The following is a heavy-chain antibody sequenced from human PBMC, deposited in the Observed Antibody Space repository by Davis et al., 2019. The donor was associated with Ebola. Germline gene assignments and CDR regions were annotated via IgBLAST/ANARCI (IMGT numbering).Heavy chain of an antibody. CDR1: GGSISSYF. J-gene: IGHJ6*02. Sequence: SETLSLTCTASGGSISSYFWSWIRQLPGKGLEWIGYIYFSCYTHYNPSVKSRVTISVDTSKNQFYLKLSSETAADTAVYYCAGSPRNGYDGKYYYGMDVWGQGTTVTVSS. V-gene: IGHV4-59*01. CDR2: IYFSCYT. CDR3: AGSPRNGYDGKYYYGMDV. D-gene: IGHD5-24*01.